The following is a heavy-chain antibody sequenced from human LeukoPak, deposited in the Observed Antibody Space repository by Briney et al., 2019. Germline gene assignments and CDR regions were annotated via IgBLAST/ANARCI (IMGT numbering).Heavy chain of an antibody. J-gene: IGHJ4*02. V-gene: IGHV3-23*01. CDR1: GFTFSSYV. CDR2: ISGSGGST. Sequence: PGGSLRLSCAASGFTFSSYVVSWVRQAPGKGLEWVSAISGSGGSTYFADSVKGRFTISRDNSKNTLYLQMNSLRAEDTAVYYCAKDRGGYCGGDCYPYYFDYWGQGTLVTVSS. CDR3: AKDRGGYCGGDCYPYYFDY. D-gene: IGHD2-21*02.